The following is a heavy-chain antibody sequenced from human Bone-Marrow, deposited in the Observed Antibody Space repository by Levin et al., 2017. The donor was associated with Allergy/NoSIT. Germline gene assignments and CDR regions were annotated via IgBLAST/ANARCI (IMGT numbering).Heavy chain of an antibody. Sequence: SQTLSLTCTVSGGSISNYYWSWIRQPPGKGLDWIGYIYSSGSTNYNPSLRGRVTISVDTSRNQFSLKLRSVTAADTAVYYCARLPHPSHYYDSSASDYWGQGTLVTVSS. D-gene: IGHD3-22*01. V-gene: IGHV4-59*01. J-gene: IGHJ4*02. CDR3: ARLPHPSHYYDSSASDY. CDR1: GGSISNYY. CDR2: IYSSGST.